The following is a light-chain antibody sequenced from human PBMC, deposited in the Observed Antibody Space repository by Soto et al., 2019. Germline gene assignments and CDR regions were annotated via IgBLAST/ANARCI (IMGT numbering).Light chain of an antibody. CDR3: QQYNNWPPDRT. J-gene: IGKJ1*01. CDR2: DAF. CDR1: QSVGSN. V-gene: IGKV3-15*01. Sequence: EIVMTQSPATLSVSPGERATLSCRASQSVGSNLAWYQQQPGQAPSLLIYDAFTRTTGIPARFSGSGSGTEFTLTISSLQSEDFAIYFCQQYNNWPPDRTFGQGTKVEIK.